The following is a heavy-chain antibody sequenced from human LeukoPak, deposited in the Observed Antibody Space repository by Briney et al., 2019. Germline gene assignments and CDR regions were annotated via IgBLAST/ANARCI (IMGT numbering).Heavy chain of an antibody. CDR3: AKPSWNPESDWIDP. V-gene: IGHV3-23*01. J-gene: IGHJ5*02. D-gene: IGHD1-1*01. CDR2: ISGSGTST. CDR1: GFTFTTSA. Sequence: GGSLRLSCAASGFTFTTSAMNWVRQAPGKGLKWVSGISGSGTSTYYADSVKGRFTISRDNSKNTLYLQMNSLRAEDTAVYYCAKPSWNPESDWIDPWGQGTLVIVSS.